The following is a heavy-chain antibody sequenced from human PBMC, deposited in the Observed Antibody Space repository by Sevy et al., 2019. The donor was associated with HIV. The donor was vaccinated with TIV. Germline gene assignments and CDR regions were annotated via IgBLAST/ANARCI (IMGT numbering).Heavy chain of an antibody. J-gene: IGHJ5*02. D-gene: IGHD3-10*01. CDR1: GGSISSSSYY. Sequence: SETLSLTCIVSGGSISSSSYYWGWIRQPPGKGLEWIASIYYSGSTYDNPSLKSRVTISVDTSKKQFSLKLSSVTAADTAVHYCARHVASMGRGVSQNCFDPWGQGTLVTVSS. V-gene: IGHV4-39*01. CDR3: ARHVASMGRGVSQNCFDP. CDR2: IYYSGST.